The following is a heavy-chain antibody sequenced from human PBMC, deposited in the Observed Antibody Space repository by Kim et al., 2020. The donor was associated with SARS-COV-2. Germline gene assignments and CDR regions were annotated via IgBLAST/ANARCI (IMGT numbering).Heavy chain of an antibody. V-gene: IGHV1-69*13. Sequence: SVKVSCKASGGTFSSYAISWVRQAPGQGLEWMGGIIPIFGTANYAQKFQGRVTITADESTSTAYMELSSLRSEHTAVYYCASYYGSGSYQYYYYYGMDVWGQGTTVTVSS. J-gene: IGHJ6*02. CDR1: GGTFSSYA. CDR3: ASYYGSGSYQYYYYYGMDV. CDR2: IIPIFGTA. D-gene: IGHD3-10*01.